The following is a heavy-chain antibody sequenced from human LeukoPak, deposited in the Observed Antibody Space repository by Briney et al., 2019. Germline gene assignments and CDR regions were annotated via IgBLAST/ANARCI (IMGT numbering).Heavy chain of an antibody. J-gene: IGHJ3*02. V-gene: IGHV3-30*03. Sequence: GGSLRLSCAASGFVFDDFGLHWVRQAPGKGLEWVAVISYDGSNKYYADSVKGRFTISRDNAKNSLYLQMNSLRAEDTAVYYCARGGPPDAFDIWGQGTMVTVSS. CDR2: ISYDGSNK. CDR3: ARGGPPDAFDI. CDR1: GFVFDDFG.